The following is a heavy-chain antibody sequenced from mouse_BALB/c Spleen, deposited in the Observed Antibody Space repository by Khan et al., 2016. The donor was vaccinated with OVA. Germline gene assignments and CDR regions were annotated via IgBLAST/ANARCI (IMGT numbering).Heavy chain of an antibody. J-gene: IGHJ2*01. CDR3: GRGWGNSYYFDY. V-gene: IGHV2-9-2*01. CDR1: GFSLITYD. D-gene: IGHD2-1*01. Sequence: QVQLKESGPGLVAPSQSLSITCTVSGFSLITYDINWIRQPPGKGLEWLGVIWTGGGTNYNSAFMSRLSISKDNSKSQVFLKMTSLQTDDTAIYYCGRGWGNSYYFDYWGQGTTLTVSS. CDR2: IWTGGGT.